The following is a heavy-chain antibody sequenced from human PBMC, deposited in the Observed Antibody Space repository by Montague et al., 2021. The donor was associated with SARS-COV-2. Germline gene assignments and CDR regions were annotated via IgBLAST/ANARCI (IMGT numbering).Heavy chain of an antibody. CDR3: ARGLYNWNYEHWFDT. CDR1: GGSVGSSHYY. D-gene: IGHD1-7*01. CDR2: NYYSGGT. Sequence: SETLSLTCTVSGGSVGSSHYYWAWIRQPPGKGLEWIGNNYYSGGTYYXPSPRSRVTIDVDASTNQFSLKLHSVTAADTAVYFCARGLYNWNYEHWFDTWGQGTLVTVSS. V-gene: IGHV4-39*01. J-gene: IGHJ5*02.